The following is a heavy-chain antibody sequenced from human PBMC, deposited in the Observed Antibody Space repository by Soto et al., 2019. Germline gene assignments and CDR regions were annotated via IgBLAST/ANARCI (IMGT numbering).Heavy chain of an antibody. CDR3: AREEAYDYYGSGSYYNGY. Sequence: ASVKVSCKASGYTFTSYGISWVRQAPGQGLEWMGWISAYNGNTNYAQKLQGRVTMTTDTSTSTAYMELRSLRSDDTAVYYCAREEAYDYYGSGSYYNGYWGQGTLVTVSS. V-gene: IGHV1-18*01. J-gene: IGHJ4*02. D-gene: IGHD3-10*01. CDR1: GYTFTSYG. CDR2: ISAYNGNT.